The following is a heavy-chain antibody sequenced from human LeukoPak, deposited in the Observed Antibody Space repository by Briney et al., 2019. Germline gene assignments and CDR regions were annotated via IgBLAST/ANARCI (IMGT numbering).Heavy chain of an antibody. V-gene: IGHV4-39*07. J-gene: IGHJ3*02. Sequence: SETLSLTCTVSGGSIRSSYYYWGWIRQPPGKGLEWIGEIYHSGSTNYNPSLKSRVTISVDKSKNQFSLKLSSVTAADTAVYYCAGAVSVLGAAFDIWGQGTMVTVSS. CDR1: GGSIRSSYYY. D-gene: IGHD3-16*01. CDR2: IYHSGST. CDR3: AGAVSVLGAAFDI.